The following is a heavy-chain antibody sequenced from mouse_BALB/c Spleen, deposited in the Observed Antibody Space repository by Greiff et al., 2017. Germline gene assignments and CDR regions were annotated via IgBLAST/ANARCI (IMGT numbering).Heavy chain of an antibody. J-gene: IGHJ2*01. Sequence: LVESGAELVRPGASVTLSCKASGYTFTDYEMHWVKQTPVHGLEWIGAIDPETGGTAYNQKFKGKATLTADKSSSTAYMELRSLTSEDSAVYYCKTSDYWGQGTTLTVSS. CDR2: IDPETGGT. CDR3: KTSDY. CDR1: GYTFTDYE. V-gene: IGHV1-15*01.